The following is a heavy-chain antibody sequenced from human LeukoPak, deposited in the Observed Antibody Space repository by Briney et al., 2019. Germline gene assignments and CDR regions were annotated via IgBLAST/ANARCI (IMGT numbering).Heavy chain of an antibody. CDR3: ARDWCGGGSCYYFDH. D-gene: IGHD2-15*01. Sequence: GGSLRLSCAASGFTVSSNYMSWVRQAPGKGLEWVSVIYSADTTYYADSVKGRFTISRDNSKNTLYLQMNSLRAEDTAVYYCARDWCGGGSCYYFDHWGQGTLVTVSS. J-gene: IGHJ4*02. V-gene: IGHV3-53*01. CDR1: GFTVSSNY. CDR2: IYSADTT.